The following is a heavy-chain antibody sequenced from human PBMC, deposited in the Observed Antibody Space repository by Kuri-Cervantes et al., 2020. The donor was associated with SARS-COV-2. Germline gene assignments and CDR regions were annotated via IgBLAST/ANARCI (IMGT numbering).Heavy chain of an antibody. Sequence: SGPTLVKPTQTLTLTCTFSDFSLNTYGMRVSWIRQPPGKALEWLARIDWDDDKFYSPSLGTRLTISKDSSKNQVVLTMTNMDPVDTATYYCARINPRTTGWYDFDYWGQGTLVTVSS. CDR2: IDWDDDK. J-gene: IGHJ4*02. V-gene: IGHV2-70*04. CDR3: ARINPRTTGWYDFDY. D-gene: IGHD6-19*01. CDR1: DFSLNTYGMR.